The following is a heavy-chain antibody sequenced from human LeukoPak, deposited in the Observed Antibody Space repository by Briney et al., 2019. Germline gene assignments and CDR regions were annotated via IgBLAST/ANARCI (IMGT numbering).Heavy chain of an antibody. V-gene: IGHV3-23*01. Sequence: GGSLRPSCAVSGFTITDYGMSWVRQAPGKGLEWVSAISVSGDTKYYADSVKGRFIISRDNSRNTLYLQINSLRAEDTALYYCAQGYSSGWYPYWGQGTLVTVSS. D-gene: IGHD6-19*01. CDR3: AQGYSSGWYPY. J-gene: IGHJ4*02. CDR1: GFTITDYG. CDR2: ISVSGDTK.